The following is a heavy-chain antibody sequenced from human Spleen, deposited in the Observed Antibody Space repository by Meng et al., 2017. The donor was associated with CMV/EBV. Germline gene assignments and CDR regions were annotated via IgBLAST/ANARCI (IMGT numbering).Heavy chain of an antibody. J-gene: IGHJ5*02. V-gene: IGHV3-53*01. CDR1: GFTVSSNY. D-gene: IGHD3-22*01. CDR2: IYSGGSK. CDR3: ARDRYYYDSSGYPQVGP. Sequence: GESPKTSCAASGFTVSSNYMGWVRQAPGKGLEWVSVIYSGGSKYYADSVKGRFTISRDNAKNSLYLQMNSLRAEDTAVYYRARDRYYYDSSGYPQVGPWGQGTLVTVSS.